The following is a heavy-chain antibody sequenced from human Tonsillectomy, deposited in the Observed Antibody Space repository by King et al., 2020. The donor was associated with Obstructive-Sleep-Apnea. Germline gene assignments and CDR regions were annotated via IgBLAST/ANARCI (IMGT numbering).Heavy chain of an antibody. CDR2: IKQDGSEK. CDR1: GLTFSSYW. Sequence: VQLVESGGGLVQPGGSLRLSCAASGLTFSSYWMSWVRQAPGKGLEWVANIKQDGSEKYYVYSLKGRFTISRDNAKTSLYLQMNSLRAEDTAVYYCASPENYIVATIGYWGQGTLVTVSS. J-gene: IGHJ4*02. D-gene: IGHD5-12*01. CDR3: ASPENYIVATIGY. V-gene: IGHV3-7*01.